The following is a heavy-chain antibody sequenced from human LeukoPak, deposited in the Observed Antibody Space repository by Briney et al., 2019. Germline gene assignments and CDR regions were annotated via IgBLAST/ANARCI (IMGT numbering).Heavy chain of an antibody. CDR2: INAGNGNT. CDR1: GHTFTSYA. CDR3: ARQVGSYCSGGSCYAPELGY. J-gene: IGHJ4*02. V-gene: IGHV1-3*03. Sequence: PGRSLRLSCAASGHTFTSYAMHWVRQAPGRRLEWMGWINAGNGNTKCSQEFQGRVTITRDTSASTAYMELSSLRSEDMAVYYCARQVGSYCSGGSCYAPELGYWGQGTLVTASS. D-gene: IGHD2-15*01.